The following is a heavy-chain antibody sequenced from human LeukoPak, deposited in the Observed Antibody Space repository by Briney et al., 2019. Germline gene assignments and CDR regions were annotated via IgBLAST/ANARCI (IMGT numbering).Heavy chain of an antibody. V-gene: IGHV4-39*07. Sequence: PSETLSLTCTVSGGSISSSSYYWGWIRQPPGKGLEWIGIIYYSGSTNYNPSLKSRVTMSLSTSKNQFSLKLNSMTAADTAVYYCARETYSYGLYYFDYWGQGTLVTVSS. D-gene: IGHD5-18*01. CDR3: ARETYSYGLYYFDY. J-gene: IGHJ4*02. CDR2: IYYSGST. CDR1: GGSISSSSYY.